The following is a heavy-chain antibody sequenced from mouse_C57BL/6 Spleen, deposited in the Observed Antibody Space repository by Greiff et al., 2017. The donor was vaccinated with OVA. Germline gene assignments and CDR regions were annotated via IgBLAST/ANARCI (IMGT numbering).Heavy chain of an antibody. Sequence: QVQLKQPGAELVKPGASVKLSCQASGYTFPRYWMPWVKQRPGRGLGGIGRIDPNSGGTKYNEKFKSKATLTVDKPSSTAYMQLSSLTSEDSAVYYCATGVYYGSSFDYWGQGTTLTVSS. J-gene: IGHJ2*01. CDR2: IDPNSGGT. V-gene: IGHV1-72*01. CDR3: ATGVYYGSSFDY. D-gene: IGHD1-1*01. CDR1: GYTFPRYW.